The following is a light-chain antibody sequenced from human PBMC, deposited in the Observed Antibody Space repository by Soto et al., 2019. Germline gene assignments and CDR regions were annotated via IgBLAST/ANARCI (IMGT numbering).Light chain of an antibody. CDR2: RNS. J-gene: IGLJ3*02. CDR3: QSYDSSLSGSV. V-gene: IGLV1-40*01. Sequence: QSVLTQPPSVSGAPGXRVTISCTGSSSNIGAGYDVHWYQQLPGTAPKLLIYRNSNRPSGVPDRVSGSKSGTSASLAITGLQAEDEADYYCQSYDSSLSGSVFGGGTKLTVL. CDR1: SSNIGAGYD.